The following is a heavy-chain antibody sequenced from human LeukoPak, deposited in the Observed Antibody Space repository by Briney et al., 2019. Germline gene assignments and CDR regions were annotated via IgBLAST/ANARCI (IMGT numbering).Heavy chain of an antibody. D-gene: IGHD3-10*01. V-gene: IGHV3-72*01. Sequence: GRSLRLSCAASGFTFSDHYMDWVRQAPGTGLEWIGGNRNKANGYTTEYASSVKCRFTISRADSHTSLILQMNSLKPEDTAVYYCVRVRGRGWSQSYFDYWGQGTLVTVSS. CDR2: NRNKANGYTT. CDR1: GFTFSDHY. J-gene: IGHJ4*02. CDR3: VRVRGRGWSQSYFDY.